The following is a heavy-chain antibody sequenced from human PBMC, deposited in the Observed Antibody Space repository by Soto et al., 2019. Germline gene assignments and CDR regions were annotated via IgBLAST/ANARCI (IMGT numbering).Heavy chain of an antibody. D-gene: IGHD3-10*01. CDR1: GFTFSSYS. CDR3: AIHGSGSRY. CDR2: ISSSSSTM. Sequence: EVQLVESGGGLVQPGGSLRLSCAASGFTFSSYSMNWVRQAPGKGLEWVSYISSSSSTMYYADSVRGRFTISRDNAKNSLYLKMNSLRAEDTAVYYCAIHGSGSRYWGQGTLVTVAS. J-gene: IGHJ4*02. V-gene: IGHV3-48*01.